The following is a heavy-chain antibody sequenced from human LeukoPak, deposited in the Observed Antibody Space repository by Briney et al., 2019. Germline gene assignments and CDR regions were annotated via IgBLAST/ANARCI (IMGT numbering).Heavy chain of an antibody. Sequence: GGSLRLSCAASGFTFSSYGMHWVRQAPGKGLEWVAFIRYDGSNKYYADSVKGRFTISRDNSKNTLYLQMNSLRAEDTAVYYCARGSKLPDYYMDVWGKGTTVTVSS. CDR2: IRYDGSNK. J-gene: IGHJ6*03. D-gene: IGHD1-14*01. V-gene: IGHV3-30*02. CDR1: GFTFSSYG. CDR3: ARGSKLPDYYMDV.